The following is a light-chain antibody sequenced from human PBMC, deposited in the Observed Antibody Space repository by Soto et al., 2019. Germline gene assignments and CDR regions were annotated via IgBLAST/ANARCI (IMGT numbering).Light chain of an antibody. J-gene: IGKJ2*01. CDR3: QQANSFPYT. CDR1: QGINNW. V-gene: IGKV1-12*01. CDR2: AAS. Sequence: DIQMTQSPSSVSAFVGDRVTITCRASQGINNWLAWYQEKPGKAPKLLIYAASNLQSGVPSRFRGSGSGTDFTLTISSLQPEDFATYYCQQANSFPYTFGQGNKLEIK.